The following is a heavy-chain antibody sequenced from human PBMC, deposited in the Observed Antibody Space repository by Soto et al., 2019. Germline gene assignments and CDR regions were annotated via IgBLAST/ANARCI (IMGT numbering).Heavy chain of an antibody. Sequence: QVQLVQSGAEVKKPGASVKVSCKASGYTFTSYGISWVRQAPGHGLEWMGWISAYNGNTNYAQKLQGRVTMTTDTATSTAYMELRRRRADDTAVYYCASQDEYDYVWGSYPYWGQGNLVTVSS. J-gene: IGHJ4*02. CDR1: GYTFTSYG. V-gene: IGHV1-18*04. D-gene: IGHD3-16*02. CDR2: ISAYNGNT. CDR3: ASQDEYDYVWGSYPY.